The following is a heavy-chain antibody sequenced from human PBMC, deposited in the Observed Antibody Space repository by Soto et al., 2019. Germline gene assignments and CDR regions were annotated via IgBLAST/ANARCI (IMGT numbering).Heavy chain of an antibody. J-gene: IGHJ5*02. Sequence: GSLRLSCAASGFTFSSYSMNWVRQAPGKGLEWVSSISSSSSYIYYADSVKGRFTISRDNAKNSLYLQMNSLRAEDTAVYYCARDRELTGTPGGWFAPWGQGTLVPVSS. CDR2: ISSSSSYI. D-gene: IGHD1-7*01. CDR3: ARDRELTGTPGGWFAP. V-gene: IGHV3-21*01. CDR1: GFTFSSYS.